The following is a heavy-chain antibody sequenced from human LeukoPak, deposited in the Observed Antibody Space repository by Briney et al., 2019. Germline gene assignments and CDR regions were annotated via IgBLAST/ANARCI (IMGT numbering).Heavy chain of an antibody. V-gene: IGHV3-48*01. CDR2: ISIGSRAI. CDR1: GFTLSNYH. J-gene: IGHJ4*02. Sequence: GGSLRLSCAASGFTLSNYHINWVRQAPGKGLEWVSYISIGSRAIYYADSVKGRFTISRDNAKNSVYLQMSSLRAEDTAVYYCARDLGPDYWGQGTLVTVSS. CDR3: ARDLGPDY.